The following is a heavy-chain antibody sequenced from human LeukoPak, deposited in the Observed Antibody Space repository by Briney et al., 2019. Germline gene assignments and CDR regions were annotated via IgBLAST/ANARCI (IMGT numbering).Heavy chain of an antibody. D-gene: IGHD2-2*01. CDR3: AKDGAASIVVPYYYYGMDV. CDR1: GFTFSSYA. J-gene: IGHJ6*02. V-gene: IGHV3-23*01. CDR2: ISGSGGST. Sequence: GGSLRLSCAASGFTFSSYAMSCVRQAPGKGLEWVSAISGSGGSTYYADSVKGRFTISRDKSKNTLYLQMNSLRAEDTAVYYCAKDGAASIVVPYYYYGMDVWGQGTTVTVSS.